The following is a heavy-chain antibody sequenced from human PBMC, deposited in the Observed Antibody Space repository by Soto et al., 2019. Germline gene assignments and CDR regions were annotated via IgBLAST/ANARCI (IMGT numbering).Heavy chain of an antibody. CDR2: IYHSGST. CDR1: GGSISSGGYS. Sequence: SETLSLTCAVSGGSISSGGYSWSWIRQPPGKGLEWIGCIYHSGSTYYNPSLKSRVTISVDRSKNQFSLKLSSVTAADTAVYYCARTTTPWGQGTLVTVSS. J-gene: IGHJ5*02. V-gene: IGHV4-30-2*01. CDR3: ARTTTP. D-gene: IGHD4-17*01.